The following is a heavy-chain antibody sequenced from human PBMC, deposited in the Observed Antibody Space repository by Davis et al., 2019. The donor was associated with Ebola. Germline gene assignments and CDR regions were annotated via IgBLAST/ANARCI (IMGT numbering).Heavy chain of an antibody. Sequence: SVKVSCKASGGTFSTYAINWVRQAPGQGLEWMGGIIPIFGTANYAQKLQGRVTMTTDTSTSTAYMELRSLRSDDTAVYYCARDEDSSGYYYARLFDYWGQGTLVTVSS. J-gene: IGHJ4*02. CDR3: ARDEDSSGYYYARLFDY. D-gene: IGHD3-22*01. V-gene: IGHV1-69*05. CDR1: GGTFSTYA. CDR2: IIPIFGTA.